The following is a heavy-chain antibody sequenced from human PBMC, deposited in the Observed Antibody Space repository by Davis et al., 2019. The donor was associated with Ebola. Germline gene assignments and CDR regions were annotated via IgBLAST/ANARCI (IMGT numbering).Heavy chain of an antibody. Sequence: SETLSLTCAVSGGSISSSNWWSWVRQPPGKGLEWIGYIYYSGSTNYNPSLKSRVTISVDTSKNQFSLKLSSVTAADTAVYYCARDLKGYSTTYNWFDPWGQGTLVTVSS. CDR2: IYYSGST. CDR1: GGSISSSNW. J-gene: IGHJ5*02. CDR3: ARDLKGYSTTYNWFDP. V-gene: IGHV4-4*02. D-gene: IGHD6-13*01.